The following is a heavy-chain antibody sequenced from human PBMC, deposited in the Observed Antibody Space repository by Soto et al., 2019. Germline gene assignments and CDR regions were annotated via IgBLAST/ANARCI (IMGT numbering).Heavy chain of an antibody. D-gene: IGHD2-2*01. CDR3: ARDHLLGAEGYCSSTSCYGWFDP. V-gene: IGHV1-18*01. CDR1: GYTFTSYG. CDR2: ISAYNGNT. J-gene: IGHJ5*02. Sequence: QVQLVQSGAEVKKPGASVKVSCKASGYTFTSYGISWVRQAPGQGLEWMGWISAYNGNTNYAQKLQGRVTMTTDTSTSTAYMELRSLRSDYTAVYYCARDHLLGAEGYCSSTSCYGWFDPWGQGTLVTVSS.